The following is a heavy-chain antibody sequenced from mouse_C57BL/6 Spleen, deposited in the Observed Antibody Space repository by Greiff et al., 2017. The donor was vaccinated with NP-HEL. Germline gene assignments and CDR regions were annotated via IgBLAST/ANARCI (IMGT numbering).Heavy chain of an antibody. CDR3: ARRGYGSSPDY. CDR2: IDPSDSYT. D-gene: IGHD1-1*01. J-gene: IGHJ2*01. Sequence: QVQLQQSGAELVKPGASVKLSCKASGYTFTSYWMQWVKQRPGQGLEWIGEIDPSDSYTNYNQKFKGKATLTVDTSSSTAYMQLSSLTSEDSAVYYCARRGYGSSPDYWGQGTTLTVSS. V-gene: IGHV1-50*01. CDR1: GYTFTSYW.